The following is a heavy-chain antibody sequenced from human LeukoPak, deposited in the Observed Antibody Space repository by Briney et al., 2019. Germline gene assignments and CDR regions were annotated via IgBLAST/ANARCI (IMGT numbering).Heavy chain of an antibody. CDR2: INPNSGGT. V-gene: IGHV1-2*02. CDR3: ARDHSSSPYYYYGMDV. CDR1: GYTFTGYY. D-gene: IGHD6-6*01. J-gene: IGHJ6*02. Sequence: GASVKVSCKASGYTFTGYYMHWVRQAPGQGLEWMGWINPNSGGTNYAQKFQGRVTMTRDTSISTAYMELSRLRSDDTAVYYCARDHSSSPYYYYGMDVWGQGTTVTVSS.